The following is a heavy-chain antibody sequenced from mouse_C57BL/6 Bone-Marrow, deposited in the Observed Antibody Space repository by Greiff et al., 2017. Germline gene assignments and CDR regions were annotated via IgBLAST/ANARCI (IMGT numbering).Heavy chain of an antibody. CDR2: IYPGSGST. Sequence: VKPGASVKMSCKASGYTFTSYWITWVKQRPGQGLEWIGDIYPGSGSTNYNEKFKSKATLTVDTSSSTAYMQLSSLTSEDSAVYYCARYYDYPWFAYWGQGTLVTVSA. D-gene: IGHD2-4*01. V-gene: IGHV1-55*01. J-gene: IGHJ3*01. CDR3: ARYYDYPWFAY. CDR1: GYTFTSYW.